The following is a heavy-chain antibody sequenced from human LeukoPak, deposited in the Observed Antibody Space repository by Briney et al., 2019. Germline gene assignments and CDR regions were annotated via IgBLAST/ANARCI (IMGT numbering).Heavy chain of an antibody. V-gene: IGHV1-2*02. CDR1: GYTFTGYY. Sequence: GASVKVPCKASGYTFTGYYMHWVRQAPGQGLEWMGWINPNSGGTNYAQKFQGRVTMTRDTSISTAYMELSRLRSDDTAVYYCARVSLGIVVVVAAYDYWGQGTLVTVSS. CDR3: ARVSLGIVVVVAAYDY. J-gene: IGHJ4*02. CDR2: INPNSGGT. D-gene: IGHD2-15*01.